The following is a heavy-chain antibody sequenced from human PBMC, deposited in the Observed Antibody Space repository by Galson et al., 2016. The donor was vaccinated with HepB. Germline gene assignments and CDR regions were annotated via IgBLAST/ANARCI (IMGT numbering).Heavy chain of an antibody. CDR3: ATDHTYDSSGFLRY. D-gene: IGHD3-22*01. CDR2: ITWNSYEI. J-gene: IGHJ4*02. V-gene: IGHV3-9*01. Sequence: SLRLSCAASGFIFDDYAFHWVRQAPGQGLEWVSSITWNSYEIGYADSVKGRFTISRDNAKNSLYLQLNSVRAEDTALYYCATDHTYDSSGFLRYWGQGTLVTVPS. CDR1: GFIFDDYA.